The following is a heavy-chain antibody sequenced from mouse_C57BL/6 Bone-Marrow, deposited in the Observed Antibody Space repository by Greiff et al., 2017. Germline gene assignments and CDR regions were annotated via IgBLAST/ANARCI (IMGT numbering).Heavy chain of an antibody. J-gene: IGHJ3*01. CDR2: IDPSDSYT. Sequence: VQLQQPGAELVMPGASVKLSCKASGYTFTSYWMHWVKQRPGQGLEWIGEIDPSDSYTNYNQKFKGKSTLTVDKSSSTAYMQLSSLTSEDSAVYYCARDGSSYDGFAYWGQGTPVTVSA. D-gene: IGHD1-1*01. CDR1: GYTFTSYW. V-gene: IGHV1-69*01. CDR3: ARDGSSYDGFAY.